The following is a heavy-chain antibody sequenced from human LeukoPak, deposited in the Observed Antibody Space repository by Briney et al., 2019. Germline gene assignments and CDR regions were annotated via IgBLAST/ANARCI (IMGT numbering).Heavy chain of an antibody. Sequence: GGSLRLSCAASGFTFSSYARSWVRQAPGKGLEWVSAISGSGGSTYYADSVKGRFTISRDNSKNTLYLQMNSLRAKDRDEYYCAKGVGATTGGPPGYFDYWGQGTLVTVSS. J-gene: IGHJ4*02. CDR2: ISGSGGST. CDR3: AKGVGATTGGPPGYFDY. CDR1: GFTFSSYA. D-gene: IGHD1-26*01. V-gene: IGHV3-23*01.